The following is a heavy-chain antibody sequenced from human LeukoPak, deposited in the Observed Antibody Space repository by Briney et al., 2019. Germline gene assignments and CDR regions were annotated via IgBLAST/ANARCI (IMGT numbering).Heavy chain of an antibody. Sequence: GGSLRLSCTASGFSFSGHWMHWARQLPGKGLVWVSRISPTGSTTSYADSVKGRFTISRDNAKNTLYLQMNSLRAEDTAVYYCAREGRWQLLNNWFDPWGQGTLVTVSS. CDR2: ISPTGSTT. V-gene: IGHV3-74*01. J-gene: IGHJ5*02. CDR1: GFSFSGHW. CDR3: AREGRWQLLNNWFDP. D-gene: IGHD2-15*01.